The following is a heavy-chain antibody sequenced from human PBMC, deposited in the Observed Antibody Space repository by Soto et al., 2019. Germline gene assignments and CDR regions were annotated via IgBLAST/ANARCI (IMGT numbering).Heavy chain of an antibody. CDR2: IMPLFRTP. CDR3: ARDNDRLQLGGNYYYILEV. J-gene: IGHJ6*02. CDR1: GGTFSSSA. V-gene: IGHV1-69*12. D-gene: IGHD1-1*01. Sequence: QVQLVQSGAEMKEPGSSVKVSCKTSGGTFSSSAISWLRQAPGQGLEWMGGIMPLFRTPDYAQRFQGRVTIAADESTSTAYMELSSPRSEDTAVYYCARDNDRLQLGGNYYYILEVWGPGNTITVSS.